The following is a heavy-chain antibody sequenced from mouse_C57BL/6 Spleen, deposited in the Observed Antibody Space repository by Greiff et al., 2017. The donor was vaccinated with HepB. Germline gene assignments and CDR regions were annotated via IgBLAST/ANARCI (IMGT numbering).Heavy chain of an antibody. CDR2: ISSGSSTI. CDR3: ATIYYYGHYAMDY. CDR1: GFTFSDYG. D-gene: IGHD1-1*01. Sequence: EVQLVESGGGLVKPGGSLKLSCAASGFTFSDYGMHWVRQAPEKGLEWVAYISSGSSTIYYADTVKGRFTISRDNAKNTLFLQMTSLRSEDTAMYYCATIYYYGHYAMDYWGQGTSVTVSS. J-gene: IGHJ4*01. V-gene: IGHV5-17*01.